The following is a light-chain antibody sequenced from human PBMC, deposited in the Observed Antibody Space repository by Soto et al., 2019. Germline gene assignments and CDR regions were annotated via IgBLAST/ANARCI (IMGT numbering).Light chain of an antibody. CDR2: GAS. J-gene: IGKJ1*01. Sequence: ETEMTQSTATLSVSPGERATLSCRASQSVSSNLAWYQQQPGQAPRLLIYGASSRATGIPDRFSGSGSGTDFTLTISRLEPEDFAVYYCQQYGSSPWTFGQGTKVDIK. CDR1: QSVSSN. V-gene: IGKV3-20*01. CDR3: QQYGSSPWT.